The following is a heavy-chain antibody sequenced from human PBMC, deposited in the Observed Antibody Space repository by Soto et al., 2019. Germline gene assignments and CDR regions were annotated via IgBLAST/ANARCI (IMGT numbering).Heavy chain of an antibody. CDR3: ARGRSLKWNWFDR. CDR1: GYVFTGFY. V-gene: IGHV1-2*02. Sequence: GASVKVSCKASGYVFTGFYLHRVRQAPGQGLEWMGWIFPNSGATNYAQKFQGRVTLTRDTSLSTGYMDLTRLTSDDTAVYYCARGRSLKWNWFDRWGQGTLVTVSS. CDR2: IFPNSGAT. J-gene: IGHJ5*02. D-gene: IGHD2-15*01.